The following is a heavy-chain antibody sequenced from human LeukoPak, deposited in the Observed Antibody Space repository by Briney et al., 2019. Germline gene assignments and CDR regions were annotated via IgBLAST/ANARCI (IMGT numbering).Heavy chain of an antibody. Sequence: SVKVSCKASGGTFSSYAISWVRQAPGQGLEWMGGIIPIFGTANYAQKFQGRVTITADGSTSTAYMELSSLRSEDTAVYYCARGFRGSYSGNYYFDYWGQGTLVTVSS. D-gene: IGHD1-26*01. CDR2: IIPIFGTA. J-gene: IGHJ4*02. V-gene: IGHV1-69*13. CDR3: ARGFRGSYSGNYYFDY. CDR1: GGTFSSYA.